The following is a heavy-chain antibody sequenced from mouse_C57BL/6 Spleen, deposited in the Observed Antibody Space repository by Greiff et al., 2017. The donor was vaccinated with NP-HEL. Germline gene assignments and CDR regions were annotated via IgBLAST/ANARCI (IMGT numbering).Heavy chain of an antibody. D-gene: IGHD1-1*01. Sequence: VQLQQSVAELVRPGASVKLSCTASGFNITNTYMHWVKQRPEQGLDWIGRIAPANGTTKYAPKFTGKATITADTSSNTSYRQFSSPTAEYTAIYYCARATTVHFDYWGKGTTVTVSA. CDR2: IAPANGTT. V-gene: IGHV14-3*01. CDR1: GFNITNTY. CDR3: ARATTVHFDY. J-gene: IGHJ2*01.